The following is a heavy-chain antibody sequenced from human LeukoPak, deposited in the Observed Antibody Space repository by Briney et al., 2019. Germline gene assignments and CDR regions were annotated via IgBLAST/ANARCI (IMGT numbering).Heavy chain of an antibody. Sequence: SETLSLTCTVSGGSISSYYWSWIRQPAGKGLEWIGRIYTSGSTNYNPSLKSRVTMSVDTSKNQFSLKLSSVTAADTAVYYCARSGSYYSWLNWFDPWGQGTLVTVSS. CDR2: IYTSGST. CDR1: GGSISSYY. V-gene: IGHV4-4*07. D-gene: IGHD1-26*01. J-gene: IGHJ5*02. CDR3: ARSGSYYSWLNWFDP.